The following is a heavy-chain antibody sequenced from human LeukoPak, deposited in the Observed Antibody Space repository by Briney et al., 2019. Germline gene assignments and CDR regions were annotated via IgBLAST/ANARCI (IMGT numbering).Heavy chain of an antibody. J-gene: IGHJ4*02. D-gene: IGHD3-10*01. Sequence: GASVKVSCKASGYTFTSYDINWVRQATGQGLEWMGWMNPTSGHTGYAQNFQGRVTMTRDTSISTAYMELNSLTSEDTAAYYCAISPVGVRKKHDFWGQGTLVIVSS. V-gene: IGHV1-8*01. CDR1: GYTFTSYD. CDR2: MNPTSGHT. CDR3: AISPVGVRKKHDF.